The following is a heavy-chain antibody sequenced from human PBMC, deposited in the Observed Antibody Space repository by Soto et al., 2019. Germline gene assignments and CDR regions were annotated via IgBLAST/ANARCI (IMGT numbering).Heavy chain of an antibody. Sequence: PGGSLRLSCAASGFTFSSYGMHWVRQAPGKGLEWVAVIWYDGSNKYYADSVKGRFTISRDNSKNTLYLQMNSPRAEDTAVYYCARSGYSGYDYHYGMDVWGQGTTVTVSS. V-gene: IGHV3-33*01. CDR2: IWYDGSNK. CDR1: GFTFSSYG. D-gene: IGHD5-12*01. CDR3: ARSGYSGYDYHYGMDV. J-gene: IGHJ6*02.